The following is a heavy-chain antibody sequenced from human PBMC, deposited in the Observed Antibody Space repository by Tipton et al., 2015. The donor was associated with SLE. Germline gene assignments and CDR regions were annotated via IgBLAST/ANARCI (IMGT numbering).Heavy chain of an antibody. V-gene: IGHV4-34*01. Sequence: TLSLTCSIYGESFGGYYWSWIRQPPGKGLEWIGEINHGGSTNYNPSLKSRVTISVDTSKNQFSLKLSSVTAVDTAVYYCARTFYGGGDAFDVWGQGTKVSVSS. CDR2: INHGGST. CDR1: GESFGGYY. J-gene: IGHJ3*01. CDR3: ARTFYGGGDAFDV. D-gene: IGHD4-23*01.